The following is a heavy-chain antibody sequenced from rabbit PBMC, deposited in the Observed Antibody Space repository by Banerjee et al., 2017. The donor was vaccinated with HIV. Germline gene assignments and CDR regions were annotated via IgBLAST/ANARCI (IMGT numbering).Heavy chain of an antibody. CDR3: ARDLYASSSGYYDLNRYYFNL. CDR2: IDPVFGNT. Sequence: QLKESGGGLVQPGGSLKLSCKASGFDFSSYTMNWVRQAPGKGLEWIGYIDPVFGNTYYASWVNGRFTISSHNAQNTLYLQLNSLTAADTATYFCARDLYASSSGYYDLNRYYFNLWGQGTLVTVS. CDR1: GFDFSSYT. J-gene: IGHJ4*01. D-gene: IGHD1-1*01. V-gene: IGHV1S7*01.